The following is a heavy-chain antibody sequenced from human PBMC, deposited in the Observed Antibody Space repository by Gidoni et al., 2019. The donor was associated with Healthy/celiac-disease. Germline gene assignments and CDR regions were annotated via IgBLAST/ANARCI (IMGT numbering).Heavy chain of an antibody. CDR1: GFTFRSSG. D-gene: IGHD2-15*01. CDR2: KSYDGSNK. CDR3: AKDPDPDSSVVVVAATLPDY. Sequence: QVQLVESGGGVVQPGRSLRLSCAASGFTFRSSGMHWVRPAPGKGLEWVAVKSYDGSNKNYADSVKGRFTISRDNSKNTLYLQMNSLRAEDTAVYYCAKDPDPDSSVVVVAATLPDYWGQGTLVTVSS. J-gene: IGHJ4*02. V-gene: IGHV3-30*18.